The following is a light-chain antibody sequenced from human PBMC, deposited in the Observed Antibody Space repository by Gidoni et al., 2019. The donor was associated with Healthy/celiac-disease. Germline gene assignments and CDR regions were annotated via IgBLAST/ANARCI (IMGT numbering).Light chain of an antibody. CDR3: QQYDNLPSYT. J-gene: IGKJ2*01. V-gene: IGKV1-33*01. Sequence: DIQMTQSPPSLSASVGDRVTITCQASQDISNYLNWYQQKPGKAPKLLIYDASNLETGVPARFSGSGSGTDFTFTISSLQPEDIATYYCQQYDNLPSYTFXQXTKLEIK. CDR1: QDISNY. CDR2: DAS.